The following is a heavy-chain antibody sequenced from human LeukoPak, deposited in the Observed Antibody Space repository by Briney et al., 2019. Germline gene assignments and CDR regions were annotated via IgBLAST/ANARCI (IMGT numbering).Heavy chain of an antibody. J-gene: IGHJ4*02. D-gene: IGHD3-22*01. CDR3: AKDQGYYDSSRIV. Sequence: PGGSLRLSCAASGFTFSSYAMSWFRQAPGKGLEWVSAISGSGGSTYYADSVKGRFTISRDNSKNTLYLQMSSLRAEDTAVYYCAKDQGYYDSSRIVWGQGTLVTVSS. CDR2: ISGSGGST. CDR1: GFTFSSYA. V-gene: IGHV3-23*01.